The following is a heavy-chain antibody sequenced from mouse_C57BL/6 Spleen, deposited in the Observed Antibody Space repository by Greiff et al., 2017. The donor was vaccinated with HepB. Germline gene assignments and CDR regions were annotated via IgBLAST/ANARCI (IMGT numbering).Heavy chain of an antibody. CDR1: GYTFTSYG. J-gene: IGHJ2*01. V-gene: IGHV1-81*01. CDR3: AGGLITTVVATGY. CDR2: IYPRSGNT. Sequence: QVQLQQSGAELARPGASVKLSCKASGYTFTSYGISWVKQRTGQGLEWIGEIYPRSGNTYYNEKFKGKATLTADKSSSTAYMELLSLTSEDSAVYFCAGGLITTVVATGYWGQGTTLTVSS. D-gene: IGHD1-1*01.